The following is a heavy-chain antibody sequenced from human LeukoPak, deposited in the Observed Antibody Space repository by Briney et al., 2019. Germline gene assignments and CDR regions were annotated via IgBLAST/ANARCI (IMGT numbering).Heavy chain of an antibody. D-gene: IGHD2-2*01. CDR1: GYTFTNFG. CDR3: GIVIVPAAAIDY. V-gene: IGHV1-18*01. CDR2: ISTYNANT. J-gene: IGHJ4*02. Sequence: ASVKVSCKSSGYTFTNFGVTWVRQAPGQGLEWMGWISTYNANTDYELKLQGRVTMTTDTSTSTAYLELRSLRSDDTAVYYCGIVIVPAAAIDYWGQGTLVTVSS.